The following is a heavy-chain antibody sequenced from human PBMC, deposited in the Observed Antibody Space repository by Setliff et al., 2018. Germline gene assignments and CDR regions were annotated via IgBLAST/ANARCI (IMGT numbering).Heavy chain of an antibody. V-gene: IGHV3-15*01. D-gene: IGHD6-19*01. CDR3: TTGYISGYYIGH. CDR2: IKGQTDGGTT. J-gene: IGHJ4*02. Sequence: AGGSLRLSCAAPELIFSHTWMNWVRQAPGKGLEWVGRIKGQTDGGTTDYAAPVKGRFSISRDDSKNTVYLQMNSLKTEDTAVYYCTTGYISGYYIGHWGLGTLVTVSP. CDR1: ELIFSHTW.